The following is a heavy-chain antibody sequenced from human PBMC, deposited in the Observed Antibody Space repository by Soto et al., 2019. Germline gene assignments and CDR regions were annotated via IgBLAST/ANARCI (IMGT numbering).Heavy chain of an antibody. J-gene: IGHJ5*02. Sequence: LSRTWTLAVGSITSGGYYWSWIRQHPGKGLEWIGYIYYSGSTYYNPSLKSRVTISVDTSKNQFSLKLSSVTAADTAVYYCARSITGTTHWFDPCRKRNLVTASS. CDR1: VGSITSGGYY. D-gene: IGHD1-7*01. CDR2: IYYSGST. CDR3: ARSITGTTHWFDP. V-gene: IGHV4-31*02.